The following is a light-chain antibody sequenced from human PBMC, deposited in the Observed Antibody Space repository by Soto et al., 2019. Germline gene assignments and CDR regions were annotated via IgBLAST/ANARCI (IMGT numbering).Light chain of an antibody. Sequence: QSVLTQPAAVSVSPGQSITVSCAGTSSDVGGYNFVSWYQQHPGKAPKLMIYEVSNRPSAVSDRFSGSKSGNTASLTISGLQAEDEADYYCGSYTSSRIYVFGAGTKVTVL. J-gene: IGLJ1*01. CDR3: GSYTSSRIYV. CDR1: SSDVGGYNF. CDR2: EVS. V-gene: IGLV2-14*01.